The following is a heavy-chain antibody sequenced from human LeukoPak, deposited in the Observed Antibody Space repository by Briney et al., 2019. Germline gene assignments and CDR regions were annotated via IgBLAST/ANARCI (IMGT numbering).Heavy chain of an antibody. CDR1: GFTFSDYD. Sequence: GGSLRLSCSASGFTFSDYDMNWVRQAPGKGLEWVSSISYLSSHVYYGDSVKGRFSISRDNAKNSLYLQMDSLGAEDTAIYYCGRAFPPLRTSSAGDLWGQGILVTVSS. CDR3: GRAFPPLRTSSAGDL. V-gene: IGHV3-21*01. J-gene: IGHJ4*02. CDR2: ISYLSSHV. D-gene: IGHD3-16*01.